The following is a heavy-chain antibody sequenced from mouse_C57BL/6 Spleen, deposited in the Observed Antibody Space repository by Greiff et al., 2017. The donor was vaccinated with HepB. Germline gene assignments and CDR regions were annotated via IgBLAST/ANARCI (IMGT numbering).Heavy chain of an antibody. V-gene: IGHV1-9*01. CDR3: ASGGDYYGSGWYFDV. CDR1: GYTFTGYW. D-gene: IGHD1-1*01. Sequence: QVQLKESGAELMQPGASVKLSCKATGYTFTGYWLERVKQRPGHGLEWIGEILPGSGSTNYNEKFKGKATFTADTSSNTAYMQLSSLTTEDSAIYYCASGGDYYGSGWYFDVWGTGTTVTVSS. CDR2: ILPGSGST. J-gene: IGHJ1*03.